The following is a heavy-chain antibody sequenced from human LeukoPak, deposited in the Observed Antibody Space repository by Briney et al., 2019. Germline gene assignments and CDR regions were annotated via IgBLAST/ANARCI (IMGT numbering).Heavy chain of an antibody. J-gene: IGHJ4*02. Sequence: GGSLRLSCVVSGFTFSSYEMNWVRQAPGKGLEWVSSISRSATTIYYADSVKGRFTISRDNAKNSLYLQMNSLRAEDTAVYFCARVGALSSSWLLYWGQGTLVTVSS. CDR1: GFTFSSYE. CDR2: ISRSATTI. V-gene: IGHV3-48*03. D-gene: IGHD6-13*01. CDR3: ARVGALSSSWLLY.